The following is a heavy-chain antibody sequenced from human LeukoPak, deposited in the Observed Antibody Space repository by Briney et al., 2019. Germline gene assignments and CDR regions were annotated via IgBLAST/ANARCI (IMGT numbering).Heavy chain of an antibody. CDR3: AKDPYDSSGYYFPGAFDI. CDR2: ISYDGSNK. V-gene: IGHV3-30*18. D-gene: IGHD3-22*01. Sequence: PGGSLRLSCAASGFTFSSYGMHWVRQAPGKGLEWVAVISYDGSNKYYADSVKGRFTISRDNSKNTLYLQMNSLRAKDTAVYYCAKDPYDSSGYYFPGAFDIWGQGTMVTVSP. CDR1: GFTFSSYG. J-gene: IGHJ3*02.